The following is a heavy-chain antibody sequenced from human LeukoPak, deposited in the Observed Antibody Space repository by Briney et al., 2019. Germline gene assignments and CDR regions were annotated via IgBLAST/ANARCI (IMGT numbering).Heavy chain of an antibody. CDR1: GYTFTSYG. D-gene: IGHD4-17*01. Sequence: ASVKVSCKASGYTFTSYGISWVRQAPGQGLEWMGWISAYNGNTNYAQKLQGRVTMTTDTSTSTADMELRSLRSDDTAVYYCARAPTYGDYGGDYWGQGTLVTVSS. CDR3: ARAPTYGDYGGDY. CDR2: ISAYNGNT. V-gene: IGHV1-18*04. J-gene: IGHJ4*02.